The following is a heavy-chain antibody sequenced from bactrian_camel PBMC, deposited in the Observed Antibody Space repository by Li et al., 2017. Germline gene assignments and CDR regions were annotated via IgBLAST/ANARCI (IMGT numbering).Heavy chain of an antibody. Sequence: QLVESGGGSVQAGGSLRLSCAASGVTYSPICMGWYRQAPGNEREGVAIIDRDGSTRYTDSVKGRFAISRDNDKNTLYLQMNSLKPEDTAMYYCAAGWSFGVGTLLRRHYNYWGQGTQVTVS. CDR3: AAGWSFGVGTLLRRHYNY. CDR2: IDRDGST. D-gene: IGHD3*01. V-gene: IGHV3S53*01. CDR1: GVTYSPIC. J-gene: IGHJ4*01.